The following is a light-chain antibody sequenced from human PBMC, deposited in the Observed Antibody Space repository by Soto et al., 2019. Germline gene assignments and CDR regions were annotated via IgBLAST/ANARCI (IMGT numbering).Light chain of an antibody. J-gene: IGLJ2*01. CDR2: EVR. CDR1: MRDVGAYNL. CDR3: SSYTSKSSLI. V-gene: IGLV2-14*01. Sequence: QSVLTQPASVSGSPGQSITISCAGTMRDVGAYNLVSWYQQHPGRAPQLIIYEVRNRPSGISFRFSGSKSGNTASLTISGLQAEDKADYYCSSYTSKSSLIFGGGTKVTVL.